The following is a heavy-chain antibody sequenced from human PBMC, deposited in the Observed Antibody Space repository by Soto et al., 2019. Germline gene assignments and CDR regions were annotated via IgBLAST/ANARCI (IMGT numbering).Heavy chain of an antibody. CDR3: ARDIRDYYGSGSYYKLNNWFDP. CDR2: ISAYNGNT. Sequence: GASVKVSCKASGYTFTSYGISWVRQAPGQGLEWMGWISAYNGNTNYAQKLQGRVTMTTDTSTSTAYMELRSLRSDDTAVYYCARDIRDYYGSGSYYKLNNWFDPWGQGTLVTVSS. D-gene: IGHD3-10*01. CDR1: GYTFTSYG. V-gene: IGHV1-18*01. J-gene: IGHJ5*02.